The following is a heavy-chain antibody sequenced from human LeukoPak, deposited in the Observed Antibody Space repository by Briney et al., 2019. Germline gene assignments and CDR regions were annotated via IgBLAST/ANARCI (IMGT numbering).Heavy chain of an antibody. V-gene: IGHV5-51*01. CDR1: GYSFTSYW. Sequence: GESLKISCEGSGYSFTSYWIAWVRQMPGKGLECMGIIYPSNSDTRYSPSFQAQVTISADKSISTAYLQWSSLKASGTAMYYCARHRKDIGFDSWGQGTLVTVSS. CDR3: ARHRKDIGFDS. CDR2: IYPSNSDT. D-gene: IGHD2-15*01. J-gene: IGHJ4*02.